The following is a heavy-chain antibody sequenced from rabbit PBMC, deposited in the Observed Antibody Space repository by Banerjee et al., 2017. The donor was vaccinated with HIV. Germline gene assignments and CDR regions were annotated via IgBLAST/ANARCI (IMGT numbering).Heavy chain of an antibody. D-gene: IGHD4-2*01. CDR1: GFSFSSSYY. J-gene: IGHJ6*01. CDR2: IGIGSGNT. Sequence: QSLEESGGDLVKPGASLTLTCTASGFSFSSSYYMCWVRQAPGKGLEWIACIGIGSGNTYYASWAKGRFTISKTSSTTVTLQMTSLTAADTATYFCARGIYAGGDDVGYAYGMDLWGPGTLVTVS. CDR3: ARGIYAGGDDVGYAYGMDL. V-gene: IGHV1S40*01.